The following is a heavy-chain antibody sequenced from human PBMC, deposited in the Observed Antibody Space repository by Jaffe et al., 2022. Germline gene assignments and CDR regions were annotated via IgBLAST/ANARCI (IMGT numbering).Heavy chain of an antibody. CDR3: AKGGEYSGYTEDYFDY. Sequence: EVQLLESGGGLVQPGGSLRLSCAASGFTFSSYAMSWVRQAPGKGLEWVSAISGSGGSTYYADSVKGRFTISRDNSKNTLYLQMNSLRAEDTAVYYCAKGGEYSGYTEDYFDYWGQGTLVTVSS. CDR2: ISGSGGST. V-gene: IGHV3-23*01. CDR1: GFTFSSYA. J-gene: IGHJ4*02. D-gene: IGHD5-12*01.